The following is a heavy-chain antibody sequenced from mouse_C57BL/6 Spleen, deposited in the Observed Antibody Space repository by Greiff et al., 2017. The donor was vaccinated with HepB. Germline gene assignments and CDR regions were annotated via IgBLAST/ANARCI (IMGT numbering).Heavy chain of an antibody. CDR3: ARWGTTMSGFAY. D-gene: IGHD1-1*01. V-gene: IGHV1-42*01. J-gene: IGHJ3*01. CDR1: GYSFTGYY. Sequence: EVQLQQSGPELVKPGASVKISCKASGYSFTGYYMNWVKQSPEKSLEWIGEINPSTGGTNYNQKFKAKATLTVDKSSSTAYMQLKSLTSEDSAVYYCARWGTTMSGFAYWGQGTLVTVSA. CDR2: INPSTGGT.